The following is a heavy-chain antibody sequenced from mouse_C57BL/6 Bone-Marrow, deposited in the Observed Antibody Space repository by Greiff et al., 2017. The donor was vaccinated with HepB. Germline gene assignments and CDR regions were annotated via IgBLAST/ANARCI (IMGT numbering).Heavy chain of an antibody. CDR3: TRDRGVTTGDYYAMDY. V-gene: IGHV5-9-1*02. CDR2: ISSGGDYI. CDR1: GFTFSSYA. J-gene: IGHJ4*01. Sequence: EVKVEESGEGLVKPGGSLKLSCAASGFTFSSYAVSWVRQTPEKRLEWVAYISSGGDYIYYADTVKGRFTISRDNARNTLYLQMSSLKSEDTAMYYCTRDRGVTTGDYYAMDYWGQGPSVTVSS. D-gene: IGHD2-2*01.